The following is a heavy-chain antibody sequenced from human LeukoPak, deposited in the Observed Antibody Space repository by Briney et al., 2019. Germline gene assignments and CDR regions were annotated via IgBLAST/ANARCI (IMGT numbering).Heavy chain of an antibody. J-gene: IGHJ3*02. CDR1: GFTVSSNS. V-gene: IGHV3-53*04. CDR3: ARERYDNSGGDDGFDI. CDR2: LYSGGST. Sequence: GGSLRFSCAASGFTVSSNSMNWVRQAPGKGLEWVSVLYSGGSTWYADSVEGRFTISRHNSKNTLYLQMNSLRPEDTALYYCARERYDNSGGDDGFDIWGQGTMVTVSS. D-gene: IGHD3-22*01.